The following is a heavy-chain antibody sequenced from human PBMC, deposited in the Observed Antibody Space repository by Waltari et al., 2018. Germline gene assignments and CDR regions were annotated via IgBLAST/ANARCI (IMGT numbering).Heavy chain of an antibody. D-gene: IGHD6-19*01. CDR1: GDSVSNTGAA. J-gene: IGHJ4*02. Sequence: QVQLQQSGPGLVKPSQTLSLTCAISGDSVSNTGAAWNWIRQSPSRGLEWLARTYYRSRLDSDYAVSVKSRITLNPDPSKNQFSLQLNSVTPDDTAVYYCARGRGIAVEFDYWGQGTLVTVSS. CDR2: TYYRSRLDS. CDR3: ARGRGIAVEFDY. V-gene: IGHV6-1*01.